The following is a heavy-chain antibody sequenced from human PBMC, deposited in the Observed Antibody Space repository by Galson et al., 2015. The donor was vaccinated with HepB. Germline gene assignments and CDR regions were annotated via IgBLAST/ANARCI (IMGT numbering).Heavy chain of an antibody. Sequence: SLRLSCAASGFTFSSYTMNWVRQAPGKGLEWVSSISRSSSYIYYADSVRGRFTISRDNAKNSLYLQMDSLRPEDTALYYCAKARSTNAYKVFDYWGQGILVAVSS. CDR3: AKARSTNAYKVFDY. CDR1: GFTFSSYT. CDR2: ISRSSSYI. D-gene: IGHD5-24*01. V-gene: IGHV3-21*04. J-gene: IGHJ4*02.